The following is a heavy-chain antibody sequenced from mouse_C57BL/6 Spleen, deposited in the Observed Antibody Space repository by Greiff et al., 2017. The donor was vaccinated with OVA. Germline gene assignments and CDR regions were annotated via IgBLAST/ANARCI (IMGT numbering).Heavy chain of an antibody. CDR2: IDPNSGGT. V-gene: IGHV1-72*01. Sequence: QLQQPGAELVKPGASVKLSCKASGYTFTSYWMHWVKQRPGRGLEWIGRIDPNSGGTKYNEKFKSKATLTVDKPSSPAYMQLSSLTSEDSAVYYCARSGVDYDRLYWYFDVWGTGTTVTVSS. CDR1: GYTFTSYW. J-gene: IGHJ1*03. CDR3: ARSGVDYDRLYWYFDV. D-gene: IGHD2-4*01.